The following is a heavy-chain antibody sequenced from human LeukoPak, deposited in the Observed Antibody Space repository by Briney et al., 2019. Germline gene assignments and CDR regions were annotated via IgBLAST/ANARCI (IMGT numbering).Heavy chain of an antibody. CDR1: GGSISSYY. J-gene: IGHJ4*02. CDR3: ASRGS. Sequence: SETLSLTCTVSGGSISSYYWSSIRQPPGKGLEWIGYIYYSGSTNYNPSLKSRVTISVDTSKNQFSLKLSSVTAADTAVYYCASRGSWGQGTLVTVSS. D-gene: IGHD5-12*01. V-gene: IGHV4-59*01. CDR2: IYYSGST.